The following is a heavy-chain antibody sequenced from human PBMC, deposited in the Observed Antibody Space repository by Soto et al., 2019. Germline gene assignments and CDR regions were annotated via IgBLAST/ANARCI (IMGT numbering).Heavy chain of an antibody. CDR3: ASRGSRPGGLDY. Sequence: SETLSLTCAVSGGSISSSNWWSWVRQPPGKGLEWIGEIYHSGSTNYNPSLKSRVTISVDKSKNQFSLKLSSVTAADTAVYYCASRGSRPGGLDYWGQGTLVTVSS. CDR1: GGSISSSNW. CDR2: IYHSGST. V-gene: IGHV4-4*02. D-gene: IGHD3-16*01. J-gene: IGHJ4*02.